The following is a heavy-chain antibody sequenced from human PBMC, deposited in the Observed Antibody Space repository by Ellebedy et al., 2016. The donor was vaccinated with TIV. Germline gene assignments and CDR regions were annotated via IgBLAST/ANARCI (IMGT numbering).Heavy chain of an antibody. D-gene: IGHD3-10*01. V-gene: IGHV3-7*01. CDR3: ARDGGSGSYWEGFDY. J-gene: IGHJ4*02. CDR1: GFTFSTFW. CDR2: TKKDGSEK. Sequence: GGSLRLSCAASGFTFSTFWISWLRQAPGKGLEWVATTKKDGSEKHYVDSVKGRFTISRDNARNSLYLQMSSLRVEDTAVYYCARDGGSGSYWEGFDYWGQGTLVTVSS.